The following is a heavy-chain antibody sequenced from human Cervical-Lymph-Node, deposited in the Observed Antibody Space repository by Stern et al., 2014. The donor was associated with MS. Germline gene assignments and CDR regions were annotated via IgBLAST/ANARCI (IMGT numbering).Heavy chain of an antibody. V-gene: IGHV4-34*01. CDR2: INHSGRT. CDR3: ARGGDDYGDYGWFDP. Sequence: QVQLQQWGAGLLKPSETLSLTCAVYGGSFSGYYFSWIRQPPGKGLEWIGEINHSGRTNYNPSLKSRVTMSVDPSKDQFPLNLTSVTAADTAVYYCARGGDDYGDYGWFDPWGQGTLVTVSS. J-gene: IGHJ5*02. D-gene: IGHD4-17*01. CDR1: GGSFSGYY.